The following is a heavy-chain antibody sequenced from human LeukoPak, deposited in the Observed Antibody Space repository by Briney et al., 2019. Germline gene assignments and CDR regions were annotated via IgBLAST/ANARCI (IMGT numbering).Heavy chain of an antibody. CDR1: GYTFTSYD. J-gene: IGHJ2*01. D-gene: IGHD2-2*01. V-gene: IGHV1-8*03. Sequence: ASVKVSCKASGYTFTSYDINWVRQATGQGLEWMGWMNPNSGNTGYAQKFQGRVTITRNTSISTAYMELSSLRSEDTAVYYCARDPRYCSSTSCSGWYFDLWGRGTLVTVSS. CDR3: ARDPRYCSSTSCSGWYFDL. CDR2: MNPNSGNT.